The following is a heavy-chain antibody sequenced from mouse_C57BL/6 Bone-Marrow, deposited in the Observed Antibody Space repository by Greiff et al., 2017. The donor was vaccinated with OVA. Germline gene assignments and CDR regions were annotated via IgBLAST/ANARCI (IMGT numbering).Heavy chain of an antibody. CDR2: IDPEDGDT. D-gene: IGHD2-1*01. CDR3: TTNYGYYVWYFEG. V-gene: IGHV14-1*01. CDR1: GFNITDYY. J-gene: IGHJ1*03. Sequence: EVLLQQSGAELVRPGASVKLSCTASGFNITDYYMHWVKQRPEQGLAWIGRIDPEDGDTEYAPQFQGKATMTADTSSNTAYLQLSSLTAEDTAVYYCTTNYGYYVWYFEGWGTGTTVTVSS.